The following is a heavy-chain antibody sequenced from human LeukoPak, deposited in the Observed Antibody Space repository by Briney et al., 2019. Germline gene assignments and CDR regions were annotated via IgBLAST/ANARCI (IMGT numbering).Heavy chain of an antibody. D-gene: IGHD2-8*01. CDR1: GFTFSSYA. Sequence: GGSLRLSCAASGFTFSSYAMHWVRQAPGKGLEWVAVISYDGSNKYYADSVKGRFTISRDNSKNTLYLQMNSLRAEDTAVYYCAKDQKVYTLYAFDIWGQGTMVTVSS. J-gene: IGHJ3*02. V-gene: IGHV3-30-3*01. CDR2: ISYDGSNK. CDR3: AKDQKVYTLYAFDI.